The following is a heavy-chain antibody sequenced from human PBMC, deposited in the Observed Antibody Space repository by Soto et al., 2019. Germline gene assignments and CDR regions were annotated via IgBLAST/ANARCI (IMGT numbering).Heavy chain of an antibody. J-gene: IGHJ6*02. V-gene: IGHV1-8*01. Sequence: ASVKVSCKASGGTFTSYDINWVRQATGQGLEWMGWMNPNSGNTGYAQKFQGRVTMTRNTSISTAYMELSSLRSEDTAVYYCARDHLNYDILTGYLQLSGMDVWGQGTTVTVSS. CDR3: ARDHLNYDILTGYLQLSGMDV. CDR1: GGTFTSYD. CDR2: MNPNSGNT. D-gene: IGHD3-9*01.